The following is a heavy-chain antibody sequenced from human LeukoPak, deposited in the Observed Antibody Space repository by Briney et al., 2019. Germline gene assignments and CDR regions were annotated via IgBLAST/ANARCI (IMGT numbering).Heavy chain of an antibody. V-gene: IGHV3-53*01. CDR3: AKLSMDSYYFDY. CDR2: IYSGGDT. J-gene: IGHJ4*02. CDR1: GFTVSSNY. Sequence: PGGSLRLSCAASGFTVSSNYMTWVRQAPGKGLEWVSIIYSGGDTYYAGSVKGRFTISRDNSRNTLYLQMNSLRAEDTAVYYCAKLSMDSYYFDYWGQGTLATVPS. D-gene: IGHD3/OR15-3a*01.